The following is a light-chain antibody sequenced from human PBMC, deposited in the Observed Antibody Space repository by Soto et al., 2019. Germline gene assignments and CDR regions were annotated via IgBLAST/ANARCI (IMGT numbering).Light chain of an antibody. CDR2: GAS. CDR3: QQTNSFPLT. Sequence: DIQMTQSPSSVSASVGDRVTITCRARQDINSWLAWYQQKPGRAPNLLIYGASDLQSGVPSRFSGSGSGTDFTLTISSLQPEDFATYYCQQTNSFPLTFGGGTKVDIK. J-gene: IGKJ4*01. CDR1: QDINSW. V-gene: IGKV1-12*01.